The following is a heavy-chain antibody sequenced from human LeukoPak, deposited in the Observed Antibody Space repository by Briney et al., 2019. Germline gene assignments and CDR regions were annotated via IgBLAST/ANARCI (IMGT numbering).Heavy chain of an antibody. Sequence: GGSLRPSCVASGFIFRDYAMSWVRQTPAGGLEWVSSLRGDGETFYTDSVKGRFTLSRDHSRNTVYLQRSNLRVEDTAVYYCAKASWVSSADAVLWGQGTLVTVS. CDR2: LRGDGET. CDR1: GFIFRDYA. D-gene: IGHD3-16*01. J-gene: IGHJ4*02. V-gene: IGHV3-23*01. CDR3: AKASWVSSADAVL.